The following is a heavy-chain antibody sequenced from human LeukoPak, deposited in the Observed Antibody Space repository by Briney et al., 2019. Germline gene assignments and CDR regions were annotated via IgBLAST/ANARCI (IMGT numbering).Heavy chain of an antibody. V-gene: IGHV3-53*01. J-gene: IGHJ6*03. CDR2: IYSGGST. CDR3: ASATVTPTSYYYYMDV. D-gene: IGHD4-17*01. Sequence: GGSLRLSCAASGFTVSSNYMSWVRQAPGKGLEWVSVIYSGGSTYYADSVKGRFTISRDNSKNTLYLQMNSLRAEDTAVYYCASATVTPTSYYYYMDVRGKGTTVTVSS. CDR1: GFTVSSNY.